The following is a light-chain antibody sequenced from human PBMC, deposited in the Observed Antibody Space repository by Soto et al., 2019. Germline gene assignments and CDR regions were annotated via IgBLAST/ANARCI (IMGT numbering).Light chain of an antibody. Sequence: QSVLTQPPSVSAAPGQRVAISCSGGSSDIGNNYVSWYQQFPGTAPKLLIYDNNRRPSGIPDRFSGSKSGTSATLGITGLQSGDEADYYCGTWDDSRNWVFGGGTKLTVL. CDR1: SSDIGNNY. J-gene: IGLJ3*02. CDR2: DNN. CDR3: GTWDDSRNWV. V-gene: IGLV1-51*01.